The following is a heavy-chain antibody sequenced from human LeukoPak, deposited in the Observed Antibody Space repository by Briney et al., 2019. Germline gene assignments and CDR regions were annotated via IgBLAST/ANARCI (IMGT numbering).Heavy chain of an antibody. CDR1: GGTFSSYT. D-gene: IGHD2-8*01. J-gene: IGHJ5*02. Sequence: GASVKVSCKASGGTFSSYTVSLVRQAPGQGLEWMGRIIPILGIANYAQKFQGRVTITADKSTSTAYMELSSLRSEDTAVYYCARDLMVYAAWGQGTLVTVSS. V-gene: IGHV1-69*04. CDR3: ARDLMVYAA. CDR2: IIPILGIA.